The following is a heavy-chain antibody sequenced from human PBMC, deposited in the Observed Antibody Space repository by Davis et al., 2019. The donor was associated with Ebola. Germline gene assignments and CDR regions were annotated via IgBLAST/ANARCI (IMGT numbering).Heavy chain of an antibody. Sequence: SVQVSCKASGGTFSSYAISWVRQAPGQGLEWMGGIIPIFGTANYAQKFQGRVTITADKSTSTAYMELSSLRSEDTAVYYCARGGDSSGWHYYYYYMDVWGKGTTVTVSS. V-gene: IGHV1-69*06. CDR1: GGTFSSYA. J-gene: IGHJ6*03. CDR3: ARGGDSSGWHYYYYYMDV. D-gene: IGHD6-19*01. CDR2: IIPIFGTA.